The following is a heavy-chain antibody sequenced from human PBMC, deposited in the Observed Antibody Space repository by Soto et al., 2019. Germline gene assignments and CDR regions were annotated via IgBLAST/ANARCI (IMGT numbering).Heavy chain of an antibody. CDR3: AGRLGEDPGSPP. CDR2: IHPADSHT. V-gene: IGHV5-51*01. D-gene: IGHD3-16*01. J-gene: IGHJ5*02. CDR1: GHSFTNYW. Sequence: EVQLVQSGAEVKKPGESLKISCEGSGHSFTNYWIGWVRQMPGKGPEWMGLIHPADSHTIYSPSFQGQVTISVDKSIKPASRRWGGLSPRDPAVYYCAGRLGEDPGSPPWGQETLVTVS.